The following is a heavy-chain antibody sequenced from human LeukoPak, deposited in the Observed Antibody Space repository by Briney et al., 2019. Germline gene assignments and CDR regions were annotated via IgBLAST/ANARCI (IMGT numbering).Heavy chain of an antibody. CDR1: GFTFSSYT. CDR2: ISYDRSDK. D-gene: IGHD5-12*01. CDR3: ARTSTGYSRSRDYYYYYMDV. V-gene: IGHV3-30*04. J-gene: IGHJ6*03. Sequence: PGGSLRLSCAASGFTFSSYTMHWVRQAPGKGLEWVAVISYDRSDKYNADSVKGRFTISRDNSKNTLYLQMNSLRAEDTAVYYCARTSTGYSRSRDYYYYYMDVWGKGTTVTVSS.